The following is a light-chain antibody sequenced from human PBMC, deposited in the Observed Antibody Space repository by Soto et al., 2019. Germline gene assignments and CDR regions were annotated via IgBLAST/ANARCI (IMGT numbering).Light chain of an antibody. V-gene: IGLV2-11*01. Sequence: QSALTQPRSVSGSPGQSVTISCTGAMSDINAYNYVSWYQQFPGKVPKLVIYDVTKRPSGVPDRFSGSKSGYTASLTISGLQAEDEADYYCCSFAGSYHYAKFGGATKLTVL. CDR3: CSFAGSYHYAK. CDR1: MSDINAYNY. J-gene: IGLJ2*01. CDR2: DVT.